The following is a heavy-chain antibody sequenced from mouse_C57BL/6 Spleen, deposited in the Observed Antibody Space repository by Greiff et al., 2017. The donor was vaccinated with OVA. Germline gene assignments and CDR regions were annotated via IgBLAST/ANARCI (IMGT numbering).Heavy chain of an antibody. CDR1: GYTFTDYN. D-gene: IGHD1-1*01. CDR2: INPNNGGT. Sequence: VHVKQSGPELVKPGASVKMSCKASGYTFTDYNMHWVKQSHGKSLEWIGYINPNNGGTSYNQKFKGKATLTVNKSSSTAYRELRSLTSEDSAVYYCARDYYGSSYEWFAYWGQGTLVTVSA. CDR3: ARDYYGSSYEWFAY. V-gene: IGHV1-22*01. J-gene: IGHJ3*01.